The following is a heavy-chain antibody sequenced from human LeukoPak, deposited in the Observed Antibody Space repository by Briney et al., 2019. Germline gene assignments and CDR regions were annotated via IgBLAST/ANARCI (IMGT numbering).Heavy chain of an antibody. CDR2: INDSGNT. D-gene: IGHD5-12*01. Sequence: PSETLSLTCAGYGGSFSGYYWNWIRQPPGKGLEWIGEINDSGNTNYNPSLKSRVTLSVDTTKNQSSLKLSSVTAADSAIYYCARGLGDSGYDFLVYWGQGSLVTVSS. CDR3: ARGLGDSGYDFLVY. CDR1: GGSFSGYY. J-gene: IGHJ4*02. V-gene: IGHV4-34*01.